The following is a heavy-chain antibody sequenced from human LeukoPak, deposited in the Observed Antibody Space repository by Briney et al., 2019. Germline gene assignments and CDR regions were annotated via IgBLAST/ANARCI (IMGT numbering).Heavy chain of an antibody. CDR3: ARDLSPITVVRGVSVPGY. CDR2: IYYSGST. D-gene: IGHD3-10*01. J-gene: IGHJ4*02. V-gene: IGHV4-59*01. Sequence: KASETLSLTCTVSGGSISSYYWSWIRQPPGKGLEWIGYIYYSGSTNYNPSLKSRVTISVDTSKNQFSLKLSSVTATDTAVYYCARDLSPITVVRGVSVPGYWGQGTLVTVSS. CDR1: GGSISSYY.